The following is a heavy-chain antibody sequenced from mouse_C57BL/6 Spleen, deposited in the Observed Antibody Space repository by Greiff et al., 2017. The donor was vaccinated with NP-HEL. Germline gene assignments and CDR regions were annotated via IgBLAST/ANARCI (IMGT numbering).Heavy chain of an antibody. CDR3: ARSGLLWFDY. D-gene: IGHD2-1*01. Sequence: VKLMESGPELVKPGASVKISCKASGYAFSSSWMNWVKQRHGKGLEWIGRIYPGDGDTNSNGKFKGKATLTADKSSSTSYLQLSSLTSEDSAVYFCARSGLLWFDYWGQGTTLTVSS. V-gene: IGHV1-82*01. CDR2: IYPGDGDT. CDR1: GYAFSSSW. J-gene: IGHJ2*01.